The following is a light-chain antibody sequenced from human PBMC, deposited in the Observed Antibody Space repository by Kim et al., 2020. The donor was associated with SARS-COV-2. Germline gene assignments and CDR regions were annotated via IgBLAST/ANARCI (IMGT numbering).Light chain of an antibody. V-gene: IGKV4-1*01. CDR1: QSVLYSSNNKNY. Sequence: RATINCKSSQSVLYSSNNKNYLAWYQQKPGQPPKLLIYWASTRESGVPERFSGSGSGTDFTLTISSLQAEDVAVYYCQQYYSTPLSFGQGTKLEI. CDR2: WAS. CDR3: QQYYSTPLS. J-gene: IGKJ2*03.